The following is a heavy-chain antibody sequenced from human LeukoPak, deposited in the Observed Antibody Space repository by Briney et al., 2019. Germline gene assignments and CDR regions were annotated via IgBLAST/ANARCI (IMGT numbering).Heavy chain of an antibody. Sequence: GRSLRLSCAASGFSFSSYGMHWVRQAPGKGLEWVAVISNDGSGKHFEDSVKGRFTISRNNSKNTLYLQMNSLRAEDTAMYYCAKQHDSGGLDDYWGQGTLVTVSS. CDR2: ISNDGSGK. J-gene: IGHJ4*02. V-gene: IGHV3-30*18. CDR1: GFSFSSYG. CDR3: AKQHDSGGLDDY. D-gene: IGHD3-10*01.